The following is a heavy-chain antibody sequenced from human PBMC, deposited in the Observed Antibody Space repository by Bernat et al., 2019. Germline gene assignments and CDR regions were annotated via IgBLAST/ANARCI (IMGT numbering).Heavy chain of an antibody. CDR1: GFTFSSYG. J-gene: IGHJ4*02. D-gene: IGHD3-3*01. Sequence: QVQLVESGGGVVQPGRSLRLSCAASGFTFSSYGMHWVRQAPGKGLEWVAVISYDGSNKYYADSVKGRFTISRDNSKNTLYLQMNSLRAEDTAVYYCANGPTLWSGYFDYWGQGTLVTVSS. CDR3: ANGPTLWSGYFDY. V-gene: IGHV3-30*18. CDR2: ISYDGSNK.